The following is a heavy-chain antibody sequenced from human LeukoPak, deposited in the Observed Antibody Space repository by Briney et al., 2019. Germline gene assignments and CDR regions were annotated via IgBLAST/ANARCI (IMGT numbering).Heavy chain of an antibody. J-gene: IGHJ4*02. D-gene: IGHD2-21*02. CDR1: GYSFSNYW. V-gene: IGHV5-51*01. CDR3: AIPPGYCGNDCSFDH. CDR2: IYPGDYET. Sequence: GESLQISCEGSGYSFSNYWIGWVRQLPGKGLEWMGIIYPGDYETRYSPSFQGLVTISVDKSISIAYLQWSSLKASDTAMYYCAIPPGYCGNDCSFDHWGQGTLVTVSS.